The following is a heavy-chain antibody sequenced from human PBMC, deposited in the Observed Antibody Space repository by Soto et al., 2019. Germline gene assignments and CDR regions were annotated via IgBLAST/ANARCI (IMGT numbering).Heavy chain of an antibody. CDR1: GFTFSSYA. Sequence: EVQLLESGGGLVQPGGSLRLSCAASGFTFSSYAMSWVRQAPGKGLEWVSAISGSGGSTYYADSVKGRFTISRDNSKNTLYLQMNSLRAEDTAVYYCASVRSTMVQGVIITLGYFDYWGQGTLVTVSS. J-gene: IGHJ4*02. D-gene: IGHD3-10*01. CDR2: ISGSGGST. CDR3: ASVRSTMVQGVIITLGYFDY. V-gene: IGHV3-23*01.